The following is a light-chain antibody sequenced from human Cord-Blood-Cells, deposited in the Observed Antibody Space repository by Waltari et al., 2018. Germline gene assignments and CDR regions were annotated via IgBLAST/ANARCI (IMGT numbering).Light chain of an antibody. V-gene: IGKV1-39*01. CDR3: QQSYSTPT. CDR1: QSISSY. Sequence: DIQMTQSPSSLSASVGDRVTITCRASQSISSYLNWYQQKPGKAPKLLIYAASSLQSGVPSMFSGSGSGTDFTLTISSLQPEYFATYYCQQSYSTPTFGPGTKVDIK. CDR2: AAS. J-gene: IGKJ3*01.